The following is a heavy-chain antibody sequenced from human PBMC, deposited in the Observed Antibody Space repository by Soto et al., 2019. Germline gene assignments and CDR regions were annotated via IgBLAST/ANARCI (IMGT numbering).Heavy chain of an antibody. J-gene: IGHJ2*01. CDR2: IKQDGTEK. CDR1: GFTFSSYW. V-gene: IGHV3-7*03. CDR3: ARAPSAWYFDL. D-gene: IGHD2-2*01. Sequence: EVQLVESGGGLVQPGGSLRLSCAASGFTFSSYWMSWVRQAPGKGLEWVANIKQDGTEKYYMDSVKGQFIMSRDNAKNSLYLQMNSLRAEDTAVYYCARAPSAWYFDLWGRGTLVTVSS.